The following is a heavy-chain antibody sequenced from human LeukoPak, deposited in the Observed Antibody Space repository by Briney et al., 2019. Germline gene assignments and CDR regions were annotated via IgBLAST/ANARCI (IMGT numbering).Heavy chain of an antibody. CDR1: GGSISSYY. CDR3: AAGLGYCSSTSCSTYIWFDP. J-gene: IGHJ5*02. Sequence: PSETLSLTCTVSGGSISSYYWSWIRQPPGKGLEWIGYIYYSGSTNYNPSLKSRVTISVDTSKNQFSLKLSSVTAADTAVYYCAAGLGYCSSTSCSTYIWFDPWGQGTLVTVSS. V-gene: IGHV4-59*01. D-gene: IGHD2-2*01. CDR2: IYYSGST.